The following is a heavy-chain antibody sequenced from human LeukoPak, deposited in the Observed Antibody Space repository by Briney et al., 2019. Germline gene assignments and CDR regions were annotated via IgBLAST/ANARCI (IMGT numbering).Heavy chain of an antibody. V-gene: IGHV4-39*07. CDR2: IYYSGST. D-gene: IGHD2-2*01. CDR3: ASEFFPRGVVVAEGY. Sequence: SETLSLTCTVSGGSISSSSYYWGWIRQPPGKGLEWIGSIYYSGSTYYNPSLKSRVTISVDTSKNQFSLKLSSVTAADTAVYYCASEFFPRGVVVAEGYWGQGTLVTVSS. CDR1: GGSISSSSYY. J-gene: IGHJ4*02.